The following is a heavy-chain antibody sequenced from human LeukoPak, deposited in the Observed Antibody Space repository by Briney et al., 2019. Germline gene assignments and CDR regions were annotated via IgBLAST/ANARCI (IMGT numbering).Heavy chain of an antibody. D-gene: IGHD4-17*01. CDR3: ARDLVTVTKGFDI. Sequence: SETLSLTCAVSADSFSSHYWTWIRQPPGKGLEWIGYISYIGYTNYNPSLKSRVSISIDTSKNQFSLKLSSVTAADTAEYYCARDLVTVTKGFDIWGQGTMVSVSS. CDR2: ISYIGYT. CDR1: ADSFSSHY. J-gene: IGHJ3*02. V-gene: IGHV4-59*11.